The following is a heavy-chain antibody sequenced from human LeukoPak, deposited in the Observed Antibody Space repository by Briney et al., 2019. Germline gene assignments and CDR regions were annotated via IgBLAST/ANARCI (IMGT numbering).Heavy chain of an antibody. D-gene: IGHD5-12*01. V-gene: IGHV1-18*01. CDR2: ISAYNGNT. J-gene: IGHJ4*02. CDR1: GYTFTSYG. CDR3: ARVRVVATIIGDFDY. Sequence: ASVKVSCKASGYTFTSYGISWVRQAPGQGLEWMGWISAYNGNTNYAQKLQGRVTMTTDTSTSTAYMELRSLRSDDTAVYYCARVRVVATIIGDFDYWGQGTLVTVSS.